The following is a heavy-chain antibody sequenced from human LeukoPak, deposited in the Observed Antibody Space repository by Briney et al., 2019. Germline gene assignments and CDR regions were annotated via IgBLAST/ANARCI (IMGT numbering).Heavy chain of an antibody. CDR2: IKHEGSEK. D-gene: IGHD6-13*01. CDR3: ARATTEAGISATGTAY. J-gene: IGHJ4*02. CDR1: EFTFSSRW. V-gene: IGHV3-7*01. Sequence: GGPLRLSCVDSEFTFSSRWMSWVRQAPGKGLEGVANIKHEGSEKYYVDSVKGRFIISRDNAKKAVYLQMNSLRAEDTAVYYCARATTEAGISATGTAYWGQGTLVTVSS.